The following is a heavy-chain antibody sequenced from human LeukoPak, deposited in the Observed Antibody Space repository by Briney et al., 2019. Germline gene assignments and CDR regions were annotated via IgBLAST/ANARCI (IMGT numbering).Heavy chain of an antibody. V-gene: IGHV4-30-2*02. D-gene: IGHD3-22*01. CDR1: GGSISSGGYS. J-gene: IGHJ4*02. CDR2: IYHSGST. Sequence: SETLSLTCAVSGGSISSGGYSWSWIRQPPGKGLEWIGYIYHSGSTYYNPSLKSRVTISVDTSKNQFSLKLSSVTAADTAVYYCARLSGYSSGHYYSDYWGQGTLVTVSS. CDR3: ARLSGYSSGHYYSDY.